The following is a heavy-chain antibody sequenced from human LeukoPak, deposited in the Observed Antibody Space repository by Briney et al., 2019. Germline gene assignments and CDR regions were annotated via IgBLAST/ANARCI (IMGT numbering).Heavy chain of an antibody. CDR3: ARAPSSSWDHFDY. CDR1: GGSISSSSYY. D-gene: IGHD6-13*01. V-gene: IGHV4-39*07. J-gene: IGHJ4*02. Sequence: SETLSLTCTVSGGSISSSSYYWGWIRQPPGKGLEWIGYIYHSGSTYYNPSLKSRVTISVDRSKNQFSLKLSSVTAADTAVYYCARAPSSSWDHFDYWGQGTLVTVSS. CDR2: IYHSGST.